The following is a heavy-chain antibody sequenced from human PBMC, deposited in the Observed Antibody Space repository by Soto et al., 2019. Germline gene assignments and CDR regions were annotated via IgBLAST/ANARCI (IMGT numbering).Heavy chain of an antibody. D-gene: IGHD3-10*01. J-gene: IGHJ3*02. CDR3: GFGRFPSPVFDI. CDR2: IYYSGST. V-gene: IGHV4-31*03. CDR1: GGSISSGGYY. Sequence: QVQLQESGPGLVKPSQTLSLTCTVSGGSISSGGYYWSWIRQHPGKGLEWIGYIYYSGSTYYNPSLESRVTISVDTSKNQLSLKLSSVTAADTAVYYCGFGRFPSPVFDIWGQGTMVTVSS.